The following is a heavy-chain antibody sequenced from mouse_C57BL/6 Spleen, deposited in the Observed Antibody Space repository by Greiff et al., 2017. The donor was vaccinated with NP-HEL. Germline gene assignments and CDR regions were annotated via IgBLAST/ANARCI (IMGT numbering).Heavy chain of an antibody. V-gene: IGHV1-76*01. CDR2: IYPGSGNT. J-gene: IGHJ2*01. CDR1: GYTFTDYY. D-gene: IGHD2-3*01. Sequence: QVHVKQSGAELVRPGASVKLSCKASGYTFTDYYINWVKQRPGQGLEWIARIYPGSGNTYYNEKFKGKATLTAEKSSSTAYMQLSSLTSEDSAVYFCARRGGYSYYFDYWGQGTTLTVSS. CDR3: ARRGGYSYYFDY.